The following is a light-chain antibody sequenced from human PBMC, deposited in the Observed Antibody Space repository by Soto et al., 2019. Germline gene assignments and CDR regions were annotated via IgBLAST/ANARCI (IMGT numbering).Light chain of an antibody. V-gene: IGLV1-40*01. J-gene: IGLJ2*01. CDR2: ANS. CDR3: QSYDSGLSGSVI. CDR1: GSNIGAGYD. Sequence: QAVVTQPPSVSGSPGQRVAISCIGSGSNIGAGYDVHWYQQLPGAAPKLVIFANSNRPSGVPDRFSAFKAGKSAALAVTGLQVEHEADYSCQSYDSGLSGSVIFGGGTKLTVL.